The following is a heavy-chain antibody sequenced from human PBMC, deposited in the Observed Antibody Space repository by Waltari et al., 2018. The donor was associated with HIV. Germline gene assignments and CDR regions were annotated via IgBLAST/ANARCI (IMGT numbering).Heavy chain of an antibody. J-gene: IGHJ6*02. CDR3: ARGPRGVTVVVPARYYGMDV. CDR1: GGSFSGYY. CDR2: INHSGST. D-gene: IGHD2-2*01. Sequence: QVQLQQWGAGLLKPSETLSLTCAVYGGSFSGYYWSWIRQPPGKGLAWIGEINHSGSTNYNPSLKSRVTISVDTSKNQFSLKLSSVTAADTAVYYCARGPRGVTVVVPARYYGMDVWGQGTTVTVSS. V-gene: IGHV4-34*01.